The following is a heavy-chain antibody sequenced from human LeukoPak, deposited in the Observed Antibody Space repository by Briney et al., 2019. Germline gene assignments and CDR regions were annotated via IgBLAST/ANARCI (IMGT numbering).Heavy chain of an antibody. J-gene: IGHJ3*02. Sequence: SSETLSLTCTVSGGSISSGDYYWSWIRQPPGKGLEWIGYIYYSGSTYYNPSLKSRVTISLDTSKNQFSLNLTSVTAAYTSVDYCARSARDAFDIWGQGTMVTVSS. V-gene: IGHV4-30-4*08. CDR3: ARSARDAFDI. CDR1: GGSISSGDYY. CDR2: IYYSGST.